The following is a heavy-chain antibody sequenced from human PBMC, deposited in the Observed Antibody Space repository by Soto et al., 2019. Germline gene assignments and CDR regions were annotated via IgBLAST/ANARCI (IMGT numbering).Heavy chain of an antibody. Sequence: PSETLFLTCTVSGGSISSSSYYWGWIRQPPGKGLEWTGSIYYSGSTYYNPSLKSRVTISVDTSKNQFSLKLSSVTAADAAVYYCARLGSDVADYYDSSGYYYGIWAFDYWGQGTLVTVSS. CDR1: GGSISSSSYY. D-gene: IGHD3-22*01. V-gene: IGHV4-39*01. J-gene: IGHJ4*02. CDR2: IYYSGST. CDR3: ARLGSDVADYYDSSGYYYGIWAFDY.